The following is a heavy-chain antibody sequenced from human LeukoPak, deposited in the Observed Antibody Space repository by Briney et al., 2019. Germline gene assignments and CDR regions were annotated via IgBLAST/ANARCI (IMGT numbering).Heavy chain of an antibody. CDR2: IYYSGST. V-gene: IGHV4-39*01. CDR3: ARHESGTFDY. J-gene: IGHJ4*02. CDR1: GGSISSSSYY. Sequence: SETLSLTCTVSGGSISSSSYYWGWTSQPPGKGLEWIGSIYYSGSTYYNPSLKSRVTISVDTSKNQFSLKLSSVTAADTAVYYCARHESGTFDYWGQGTLVTVSS. D-gene: IGHD3-3*01.